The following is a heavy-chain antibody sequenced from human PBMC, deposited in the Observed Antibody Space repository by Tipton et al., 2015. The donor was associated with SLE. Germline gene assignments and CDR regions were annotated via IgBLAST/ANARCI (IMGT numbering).Heavy chain of an antibody. CDR2: IWYEGSNK. Sequence: SGFTFSNYGMHWVRQAPGKGLEWVAVIWYEGSNKDYADSVKGRFTISRDNLKNTLYLQMNSLRAEDTALYYCARDNSHCTGGRCYLQYNYLDLWGKGTTVTVSS. D-gene: IGHD2-15*01. V-gene: IGHV3-33*01. CDR3: ARDNSHCTGGRCYLQYNYLDL. CDR1: GFTFSNYG. J-gene: IGHJ6*03.